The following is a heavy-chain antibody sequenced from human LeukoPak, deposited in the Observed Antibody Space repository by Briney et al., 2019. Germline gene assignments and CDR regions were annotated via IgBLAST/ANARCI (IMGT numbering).Heavy chain of an antibody. CDR2: IWYDGSNK. D-gene: IGHD1-26*01. CDR3: ARAGGPVGACNY. J-gene: IGHJ4*02. CDR1: GFTFSSYG. Sequence: GGSLRLSCAASGFTFSSYGMHWVRQAPGKGLEWVAVIWYDGSNKYYADSVKGRFTISRDNSKNTLYLQMNSLRAEDTAVYYCARAGGPVGACNYWGQGTLVTVSS. V-gene: IGHV3-33*01.